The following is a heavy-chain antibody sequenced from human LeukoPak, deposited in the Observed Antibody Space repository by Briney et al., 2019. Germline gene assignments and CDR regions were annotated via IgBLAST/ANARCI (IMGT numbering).Heavy chain of an antibody. CDR2: IYYSGST. J-gene: IGHJ4*02. V-gene: IGHV4-61*08. D-gene: IGHD2-8*02. CDR3: ARLSRGAAGGGFDY. CDR1: GGSISSGGYY. Sequence: KSSETLSLTCTVSGGSISSGGYYWSWIRQRPGKGLEWIGYIYYSGSTNYNPSLKSRVTISVDTSKNQFSLKLSSVTAADTAVYYCARLSRGAAGGGFDYWGQGTLVTVSS.